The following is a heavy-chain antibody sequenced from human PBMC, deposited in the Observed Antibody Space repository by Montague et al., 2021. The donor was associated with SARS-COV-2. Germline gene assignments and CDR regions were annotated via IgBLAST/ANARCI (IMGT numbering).Heavy chain of an antibody. CDR2: INQSGSA. CDR1: GGSFSGYD. V-gene: IGHV4-34*01. Sequence: SETLSLTCAVYGGSFSGYDWTWIRQSPGKGLEWIGEINQSGSAKYKPSLKSRVTISVDTSKNQFSLKLSSVTAADTAVYYCARGLMTMNMMVVMMTGASTGLDAWGQGTLVTVSP. D-gene: IGHD2-21*01. CDR3: ARGLMTMNMMVVMMTGASTGLDA. J-gene: IGHJ5*02.